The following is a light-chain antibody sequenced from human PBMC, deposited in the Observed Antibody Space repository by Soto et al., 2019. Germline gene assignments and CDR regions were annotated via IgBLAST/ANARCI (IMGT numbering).Light chain of an antibody. CDR1: QSVSSN. CDR3: QQRNSWPLT. Sequence: EIVLTQSPATLCLSPGEGATLSCRASQSVSSNLAWYQQKPGQAPRLLIYDASNRASGISARFSGSGSGTDFTLTISTLEPEDFAVYFCQQRNSWPLTFGGGTKVDIK. V-gene: IGKV3-11*01. J-gene: IGKJ4*01. CDR2: DAS.